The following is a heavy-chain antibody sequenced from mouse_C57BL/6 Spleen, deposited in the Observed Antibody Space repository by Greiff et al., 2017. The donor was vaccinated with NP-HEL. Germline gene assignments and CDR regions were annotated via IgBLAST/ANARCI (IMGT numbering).Heavy chain of an antibody. Sequence: VKLQQPGAELVKPGASVKMSCKASGYTFTSYWITWVKQRPGQGLEWIGDIYPGSGSTNYNEKFKSKATLTVDTSSSTAYMQLSSLTSEDSAVYYCARRVTGTAWFAYWGQGTLVTVSA. CDR1: GYTFTSYW. CDR3: ARRVTGTAWFAY. J-gene: IGHJ3*01. V-gene: IGHV1-55*01. CDR2: IYPGSGST. D-gene: IGHD4-1*01.